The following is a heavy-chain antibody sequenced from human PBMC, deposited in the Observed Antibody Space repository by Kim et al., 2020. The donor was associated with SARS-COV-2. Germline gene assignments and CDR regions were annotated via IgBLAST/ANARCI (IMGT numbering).Heavy chain of an antibody. CDR1: GFTFSDYY. CDR2: ISSSGSTI. D-gene: IGHD3-22*01. CDR3: ARGQSSYYYDSSGYPATYNWFDP. J-gene: IGHJ5*02. V-gene: IGHV3-11*04. Sequence: GGSLRLSCAASGFTFSDYYMSWIRQAPGKGLEWVSYISSSGSTIYYADSVKGRFTISRDNAKNSLYLQMNSLRAEDTAVYYCARGQSSYYYDSSGYPATYNWFDPRGQGTLVTVSS.